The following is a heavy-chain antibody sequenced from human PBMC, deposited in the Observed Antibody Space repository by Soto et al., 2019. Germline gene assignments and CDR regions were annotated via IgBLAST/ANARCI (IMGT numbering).Heavy chain of an antibody. CDR2: IYYSGST. V-gene: IGHV4-39*01. CDR3: ARHGPLSNDWNQLDY. Sequence: QLQLQESGPGLVKPSETLSLTCTVSGGSISSSRYYWGWIRQPPGKGLEWIGNIYYSGSTYYNPSLKRRVNISVDTSKNQFTLKRSSATAADTAVYYCARHGPLSNDWNQLDYWGQGTLVTVSS. CDR1: GGSISSSRYY. D-gene: IGHD1-1*01. J-gene: IGHJ4*02.